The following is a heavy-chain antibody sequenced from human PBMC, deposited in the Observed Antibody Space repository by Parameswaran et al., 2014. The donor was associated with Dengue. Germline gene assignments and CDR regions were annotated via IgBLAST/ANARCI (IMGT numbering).Heavy chain of an antibody. Sequence: VRQAPGKGLEWVSGINWNGGSTGYADSVRGRFTISRDNAKNSLYLQMNSLRAEDTALYYCARDHPTMVRGYSNGMDVWGQGTTVTVSS. V-gene: IGHV3-20*03. CDR2: INWNGGST. J-gene: IGHJ6*02. D-gene: IGHD3-10*01. CDR3: ARDHPTMVRGYSNGMDV.